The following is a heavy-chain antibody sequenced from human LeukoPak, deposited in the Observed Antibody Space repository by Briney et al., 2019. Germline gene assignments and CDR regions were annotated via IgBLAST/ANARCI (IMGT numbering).Heavy chain of an antibody. J-gene: IGHJ4*02. CDR2: IKLDGSEK. D-gene: IGHD3-3*01. Sequence: GGSLRLSCVASGSTVGKYWMSWVRQAPGKGLEWVANIKLDGSEKNYVDSVKGRFTISRDNTKNSLYLQMNSLRAEDTVVFYCARDQYDTWSRRGNFDSWGQGTLVIVSS. V-gene: IGHV3-7*03. CDR1: GSTVGKYW. CDR3: ARDQYDTWSRRGNFDS.